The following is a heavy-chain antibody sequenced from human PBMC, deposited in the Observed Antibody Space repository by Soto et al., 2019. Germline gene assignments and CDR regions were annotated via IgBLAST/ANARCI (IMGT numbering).Heavy chain of an antibody. CDR2: ISGSGGSI. V-gene: IGHV3-23*01. J-gene: IGHJ6*02. CDR3: AKGHYSTGTTYYYYGMDV. CDR1: GFTFSSYA. Sequence: GGSLRLSCAASGFTFSSYAMSWVRQAPGKGLEWVSAISGSGGSIYYADSVKGRFTISRDNSKNTLYLQMNSLRAEDTAVYYCAKGHYSTGTTYYYYGMDVWGQGTTVTVSS. D-gene: IGHD1-7*01.